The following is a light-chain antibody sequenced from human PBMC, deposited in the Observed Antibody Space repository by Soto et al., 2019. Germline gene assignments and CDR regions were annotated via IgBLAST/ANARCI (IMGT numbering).Light chain of an antibody. Sequence: QSALSQPASVSGSPGQSITISCTGTSSDVGSYNYVSWYQQHPGKAPKLIIYDVSNRPSGLSNRFSGSKSGNTASLTISGLQAEDEADYYCSSYTSSSTLYVFGTGTKLTV. J-gene: IGLJ1*01. V-gene: IGLV2-14*01. CDR1: SSDVGSYNY. CDR3: SSYTSSSTLYV. CDR2: DVS.